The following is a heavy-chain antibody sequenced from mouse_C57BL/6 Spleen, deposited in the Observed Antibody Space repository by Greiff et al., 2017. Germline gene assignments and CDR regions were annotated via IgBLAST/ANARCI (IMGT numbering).Heavy chain of an antibody. CDR1: GYTFTDYY. J-gene: IGHJ3*01. CDR3: ARSNFPVRAWFAY. D-gene: IGHD3-3*01. Sequence: VQLVESGPELVKPGASVKISCKASGYTFTDYYINWVKQRPGQGLEWIGWIYPGSGNTKYNEKFKGKATLTVDTSSSTAYMQLSSLTSEDSAVYVGARSNFPVRAWFAYWGQGTLVTVSA. CDR2: IYPGSGNT. V-gene: IGHV1-84*01.